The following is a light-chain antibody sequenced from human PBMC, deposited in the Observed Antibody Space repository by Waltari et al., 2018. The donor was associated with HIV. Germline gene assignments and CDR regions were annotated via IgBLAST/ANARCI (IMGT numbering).Light chain of an antibody. V-gene: IGLV1-40*01. J-gene: IGLJ2*01. CDR1: SSNIGAGYD. CDR3: KSYDDALGVV. CDR2: GNK. Sequence: QSGLTQPPSVSGAPGQRVTISCTGSSSNIGAGYDVHWYQQIPGTAPKLLISGNKKPPSGVPDRCSGSKAGTAASLAITRLQPEDEADYYCKSYDDALGVVVGGGTKRTVL.